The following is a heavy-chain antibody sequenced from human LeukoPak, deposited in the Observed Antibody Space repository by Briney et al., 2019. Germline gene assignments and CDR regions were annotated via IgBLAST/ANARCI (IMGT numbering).Heavy chain of an antibody. J-gene: IGHJ4*02. CDR2: IGPSGDT. V-gene: IGHV3-13*01. CDR3: ARASPVQNGSGVIEY. Sequence: GESLTLSCAASGYTFSSHDMHWVRQATGKGLELVSTIGPSGDTYSSDSVNDRSTPSTDTAKSSLYRQMHSLRARDMAVYVCARASPVQNGSGVIEYPGQGNLVSVSS. D-gene: IGHD3-10*01. CDR1: GYTFSSHD.